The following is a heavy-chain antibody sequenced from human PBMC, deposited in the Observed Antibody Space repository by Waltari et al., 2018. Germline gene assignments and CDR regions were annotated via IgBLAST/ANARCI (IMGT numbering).Heavy chain of an antibody. V-gene: IGHV4-59*12. D-gene: IGHD3-3*01. CDR2: IYGSGSST. CDR3: ATSLRGWSGFDV. J-gene: IGHJ4*02. Sequence: QLQLQESGPGLVKPSETLSVTCAVSGGSIRSSYWSWIRQAPGKGLEWIGYIYGSGSSTNYNPSLKSRVTLSVDTSKNQLSLKLSSVTAADTAVYYCATSLRGWSGFDVWGPGVLVTVSS. CDR1: GGSIRSSY.